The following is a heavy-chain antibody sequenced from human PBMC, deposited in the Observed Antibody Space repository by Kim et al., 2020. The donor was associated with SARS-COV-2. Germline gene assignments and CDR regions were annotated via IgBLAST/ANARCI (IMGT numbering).Heavy chain of an antibody. V-gene: IGHV3-30*18. CDR2: ISYDGSNK. CDR3: AKGDYDFWSGYYIID. CDR1: GFTFSSYG. J-gene: IGHJ1*01. Sequence: GGSLRLSCAASGFTFSSYGMHWVRQAPGKGLEWVAVISYDGSNKYYADSVKGRFTISRDNSKNTLYLQMNSLRAEDTAVYYCAKGDYDFWSGYYIIDWG. D-gene: IGHD3-3*01.